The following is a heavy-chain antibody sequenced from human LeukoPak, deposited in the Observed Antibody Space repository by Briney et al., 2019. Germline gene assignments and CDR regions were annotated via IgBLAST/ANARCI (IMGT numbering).Heavy chain of an antibody. CDR3: ARGGGTFDY. J-gene: IGHJ4*02. V-gene: IGHV3-7*01. Sequence: PGGSLRLSCAASGFTFITHWMSGVRRAPGGGVEGGVNIKQHGSEKYNVDSVKGRFTISRDNAKNSLYLQLNSLRAEDTAVYYCARGGGTFDYWDQGTLVTVSS. CDR1: GFTFITHW. D-gene: IGHD3-10*01. CDR2: IKQHGSEK.